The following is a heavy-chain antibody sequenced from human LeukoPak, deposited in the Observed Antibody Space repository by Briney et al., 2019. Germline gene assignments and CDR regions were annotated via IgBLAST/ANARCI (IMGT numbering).Heavy chain of an antibody. CDR1: GFTFNNAW. CDR3: TTVVAAAVNGWFDP. V-gene: IGHV3-15*01. J-gene: IGHJ5*02. D-gene: IGHD6-13*01. CDR2: IKSKTDGGTT. Sequence: GGSLRLSCAASGFTFNNAWMNWVRQAPGKGLEWFGRIKSKTDGGTTDYAAPVKDRFTISRDDSKNTLYLQMNSLRTEDTAVYYCTTVVAAAVNGWFDPWGQGTLVTVSS.